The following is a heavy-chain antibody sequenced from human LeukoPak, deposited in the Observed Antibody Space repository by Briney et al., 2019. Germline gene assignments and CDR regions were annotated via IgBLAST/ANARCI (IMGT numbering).Heavy chain of an antibody. CDR2: IGTAGDT. V-gene: IGHV3-13*01. J-gene: IGHJ3*02. D-gene: IGHD3-22*01. CDR3: ARSINYYDSSGLNAFDI. CDR1: GFTFSSYD. Sequence: GGSLRLSCAASGFTFSSYDMHWVRQAPGKGLEWVSAIGTAGDTYYPGSVKGRFTISKENAKNSLYLQMNSLRAGDTAVYYCARSINYYDSSGLNAFDIWGQGTMVTVSS.